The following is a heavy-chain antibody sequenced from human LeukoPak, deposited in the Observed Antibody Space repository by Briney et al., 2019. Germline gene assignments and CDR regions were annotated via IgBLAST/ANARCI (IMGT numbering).Heavy chain of an antibody. CDR3: ARVLRGEGYFDY. Sequence: GASVEVSCKASGGTFSSYAISWVRQAPGQGLEWMGRIIPILGIANYAQKFQGRVTITADKSTSTAYMELSSLRSEDTAVYYCARVLRGEGYFDYWGQGTLVTVSS. J-gene: IGHJ4*02. V-gene: IGHV1-69*04. CDR2: IIPILGIA. D-gene: IGHD3-10*01. CDR1: GGTFSSYA.